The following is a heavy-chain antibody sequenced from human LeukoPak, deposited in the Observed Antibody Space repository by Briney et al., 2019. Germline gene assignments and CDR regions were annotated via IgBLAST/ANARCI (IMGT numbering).Heavy chain of an antibody. Sequence: GASVKVSCKASGYTFTGYYMHWVRQAPGQGLEWMGWINPNSGGTNYAQKFQGRVTMTRDTSISTAYMELSRLRPDDTAVYYCARDPYCSSTSCYELNYWGRGTLVTVSS. D-gene: IGHD2-2*01. CDR3: ARDPYCSSTSCYELNY. V-gene: IGHV1-2*02. J-gene: IGHJ4*01. CDR1: GYTFTGYY. CDR2: INPNSGGT.